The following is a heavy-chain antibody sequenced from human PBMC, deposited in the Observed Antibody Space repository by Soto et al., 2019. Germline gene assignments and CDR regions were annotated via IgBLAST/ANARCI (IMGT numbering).Heavy chain of an antibody. D-gene: IGHD6-19*01. V-gene: IGHV3-23*01. CDR1: GFTFTTYA. CDR3: AKPTGNGWVDY. J-gene: IGHJ4*02. Sequence: PGGSLRLSCAASGFTFTTYAMSWVRQAPGKGLEWVSTISGIGGSTYYADSVKGRFTISRDNSKNTVYLQMNSLRAEDTAVYYCAKPTGNGWVDYWGQGTLVTVSS. CDR2: ISGIGGST.